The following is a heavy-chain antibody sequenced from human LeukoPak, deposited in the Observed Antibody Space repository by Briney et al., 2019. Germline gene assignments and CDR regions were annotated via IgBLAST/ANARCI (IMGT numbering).Heavy chain of an antibody. CDR3: AKGSSGWYPHFDY. V-gene: IGHV3-30*18. D-gene: IGHD6-19*01. J-gene: IGHJ4*02. CDR2: ISYDGSNK. Sequence: GGSLRLSCAASGFTFSSYGMHWVRQAPGKGLEWVAVISYDGSNKYYADSVKGRFTIPRDNSKNTLYLQMNSLRAEDTAVYYCAKGSSGWYPHFDYWGQGTLVTVSS. CDR1: GFTFSSYG.